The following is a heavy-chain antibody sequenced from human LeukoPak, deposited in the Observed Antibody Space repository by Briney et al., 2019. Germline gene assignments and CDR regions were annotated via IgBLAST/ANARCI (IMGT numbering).Heavy chain of an antibody. CDR1: GFTFSSYG. CDR3: ANSPSAYFDY. CDR2: ISYDGSAK. V-gene: IGHV3-30*18. J-gene: IGHJ4*02. Sequence: GGSLRLSCAASGFTFSSYGMHWVRQAPGKGLEWVAVISYDGSAKYYADSVKGRFTISRDNSKNTLYLQMNSLRDEDTAVYYCANSPSAYFDYWGQGTLVTVSS.